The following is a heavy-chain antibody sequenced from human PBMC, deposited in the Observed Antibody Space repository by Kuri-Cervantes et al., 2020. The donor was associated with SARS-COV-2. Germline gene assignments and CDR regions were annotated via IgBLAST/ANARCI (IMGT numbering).Heavy chain of an antibody. CDR1: GYTLTELS. J-gene: IGHJ2*01. Sequence: ASVKVSCKVSGYTLTELSMHWVRQAPGKGLEWMGGFDPEDGETIYAQKFQGRVTMTEDTSTDTAYMKLSSLRSEDTAVYYCARDRPYENTIFGVVPSHDWYFDLWGRGTLVTVSS. CDR2: FDPEDGET. CDR3: ARDRPYENTIFGVVPSHDWYFDL. D-gene: IGHD3-3*01. V-gene: IGHV1-24*01.